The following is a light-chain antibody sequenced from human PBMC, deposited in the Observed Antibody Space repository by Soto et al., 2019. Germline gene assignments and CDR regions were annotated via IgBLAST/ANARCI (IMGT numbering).Light chain of an antibody. CDR3: TSYTPTGALV. CDR2: EVR. Sequence: QSVLTQPASVSGSPGQSITVSCTGTNTDVGGYNYVSWYQHRPGKAPRLMIYEVRNRLSGVSNRFSGSKSGNTASLTISGLQSEDEADYYCTSYTPTGALVVVSGTKVTVL. CDR1: NTDVGGYNY. V-gene: IGLV2-14*01. J-gene: IGLJ6*01.